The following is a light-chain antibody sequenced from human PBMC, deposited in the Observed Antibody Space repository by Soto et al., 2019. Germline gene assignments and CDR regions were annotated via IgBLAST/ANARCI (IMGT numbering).Light chain of an antibody. CDR2: HAS. CDR1: QSISRW. Sequence: DIQMTQSPSTLSASVGNRVTISCRASQSISRWVAWYQQKPGKAPTLLIYHASSLESGVPSRFSGSGSRADFTLTIGSLPPDDAATYYYQQYNTYLSFGQGTKVDIK. V-gene: IGKV1-5*01. J-gene: IGKJ1*01. CDR3: QQYNTYLS.